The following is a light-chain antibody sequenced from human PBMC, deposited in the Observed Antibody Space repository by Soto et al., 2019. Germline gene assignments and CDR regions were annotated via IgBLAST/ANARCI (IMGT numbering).Light chain of an antibody. CDR2: GAS. CDR1: QSVSSSY. V-gene: IGKV3-20*01. Sequence: EIVLTQSPGTLSLSPGERATLSCRASQSVSSSYLAWYQQKPGQAPSLLIYGASSKATGIPDRFSGSGSGTDFTLTISRLEPEDVAVYYCQQYSSSPLTFGQGTKVEIK. CDR3: QQYSSSPLT. J-gene: IGKJ1*01.